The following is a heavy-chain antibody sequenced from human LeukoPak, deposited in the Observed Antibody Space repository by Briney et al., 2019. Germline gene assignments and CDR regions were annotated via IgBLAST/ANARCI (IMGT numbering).Heavy chain of an antibody. D-gene: IGHD3-3*01. J-gene: IGHJ6*02. V-gene: IGHV1-2*02. CDR2: INPNSGGT. CDR3: ARGHTSITIFGVVTYYYGMDV. CDR1: GYTFTGSGFY. Sequence: ASVKVSCKTSGYTFTGSGFYIHWVRQTPGQGLEWMGWINPNSGGTNYAQKFQGRVTMTRDTSISTAYMELSRLRSDDTAVYYCARGHTSITIFGVVTYYYGMDVWGQGTTVTVSS.